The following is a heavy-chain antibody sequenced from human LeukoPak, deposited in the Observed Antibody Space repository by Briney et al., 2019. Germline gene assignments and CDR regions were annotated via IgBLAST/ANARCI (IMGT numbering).Heavy chain of an antibody. CDR3: ARAQLLGRYWFDP. CDR2: MNPNSGNT. V-gene: IGHV1-8*01. D-gene: IGHD2-2*01. CDR1: GYTFTSYD. J-gene: IGHJ5*02. Sequence: ASVKVSCKASGYTFTSYDINWVRQASGQGLEWMGWMNPNSGNTGYAQKFQGRVTMTRNTSISTAYMELSSLRSEDTAVYYCARAQLLGRYWFDPWGQGTLVTVSS.